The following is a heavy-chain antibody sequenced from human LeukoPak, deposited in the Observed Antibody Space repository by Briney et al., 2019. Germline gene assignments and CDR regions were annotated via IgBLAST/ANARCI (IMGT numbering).Heavy chain of an antibody. CDR3: ARMSSYCDY. J-gene: IGHJ4*02. CDR2: IKPDGSGK. CDR1: GFTFSSHH. D-gene: IGHD2-2*01. V-gene: IGHV3-7*01. Sequence: HTGGSLRLSCVASGFTFSSHHMNWVRQTPGKGLESVATIKPDGSGKYYVDSVKGRFTISRDNAKSSLYLQMNSLRAEDTGVYFCARMSSYCDYWGQGTLVTVSS.